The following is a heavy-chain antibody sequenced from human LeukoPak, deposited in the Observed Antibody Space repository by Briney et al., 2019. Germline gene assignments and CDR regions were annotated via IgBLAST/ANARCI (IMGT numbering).Heavy chain of an antibody. J-gene: IGHJ4*02. CDR3: ATETWYFAS. D-gene: IGHD1-14*01. CDR2: VDPKSGGT. Sequence: ASVKVSCKTSGYTFTHHHMHWVRQAPGQGLEWMGRVDPKSGGTIYAQNFQGRVAMTSDTSTSTASMEVSSLKSDDTAVYYCATETWYFASWGQGTLVTVSS. CDR1: GYTFTHHH. V-gene: IGHV1-2*02.